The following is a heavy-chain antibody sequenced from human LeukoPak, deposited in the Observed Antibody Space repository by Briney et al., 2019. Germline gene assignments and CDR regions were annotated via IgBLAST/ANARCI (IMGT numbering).Heavy chain of an antibody. CDR3: ARDMHSFGYYFDY. D-gene: IGHD5-18*01. V-gene: IGHV4-4*07. Sequence: PSETLSLTCTVSGGSISGYYWSWIRQPAGKGLEWIGLIYSSGSTNYNPSLESRVTMSVDTSKHQFSLKLTSVTAADTAVYHCARDMHSFGYYFDYWGQGILVTVPS. CDR1: GGSISGYY. J-gene: IGHJ4*02. CDR2: IYSSGST.